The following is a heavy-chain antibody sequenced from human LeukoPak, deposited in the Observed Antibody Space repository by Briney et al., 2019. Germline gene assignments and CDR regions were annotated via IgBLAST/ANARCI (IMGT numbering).Heavy chain of an antibody. CDR2: ISWDGGST. D-gene: IGHD6-19*01. J-gene: IGHJ4*02. Sequence: GGSLRLSCAASGFTVSSNYMSWVRQAPGKGLEWVSLISWDGGSTYYADSVKGRFTISRDNSKNSLYLQMNSLRTEDTALYYCAKDSGWPNYYFDYWGQGTLVTVSS. V-gene: IGHV3-43*01. CDR3: AKDSGWPNYYFDY. CDR1: GFTVSSNY.